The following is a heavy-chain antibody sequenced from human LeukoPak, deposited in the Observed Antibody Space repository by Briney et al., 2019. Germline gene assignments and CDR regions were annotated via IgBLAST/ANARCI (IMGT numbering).Heavy chain of an antibody. CDR1: GFSLSTSGVG. J-gene: IGHJ5*02. Sequence: SGPTLVNPTRTLTLTCTFSGFSLSTSGVGVGWIRQPPGKALEWLALIYWDDDKRYSPSLKSRLTITKDTSKNQVVLTMTNMDPVDTATYYCAHIDPRNYYGSGSCYKGRGNWFDPWGQGTLVTVSS. D-gene: IGHD3-10*01. V-gene: IGHV2-5*02. CDR2: IYWDDDK. CDR3: AHIDPRNYYGSGSCYKGRGNWFDP.